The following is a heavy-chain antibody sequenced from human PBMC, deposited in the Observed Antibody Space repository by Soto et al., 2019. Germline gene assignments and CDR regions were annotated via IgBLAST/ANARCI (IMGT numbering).Heavy chain of an antibody. Sequence: GASVKVSCKASGGTFSSYAISWVRQAPGQGLEWMGGIIPIFGTANYAQKFQGRVTITADESTSTAYMELSSLRSEDTAVYYCARDGYSGYDSDYYYGMDVWGQGTTVTVSS. CDR2: IIPIFGTA. V-gene: IGHV1-69*13. J-gene: IGHJ6*02. D-gene: IGHD5-12*01. CDR1: GGTFSSYA. CDR3: ARDGYSGYDSDYYYGMDV.